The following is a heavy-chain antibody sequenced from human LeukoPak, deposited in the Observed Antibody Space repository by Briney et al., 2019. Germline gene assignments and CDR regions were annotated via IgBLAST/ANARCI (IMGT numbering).Heavy chain of an antibody. Sequence: GGSLRLSCAASGFTFRSYWMGWVRQAPGKGLEWVANIKHDGSEKYYVDSVKGRFTISRDNAKNSLYLQVNSLRAEDTAIYYCARDSKDRDAFDIWGQGTTVTVSS. CDR2: IKHDGSEK. J-gene: IGHJ3*02. CDR3: ARDSKDRDAFDI. D-gene: IGHD4-11*01. CDR1: GFTFRSYW. V-gene: IGHV3-7*01.